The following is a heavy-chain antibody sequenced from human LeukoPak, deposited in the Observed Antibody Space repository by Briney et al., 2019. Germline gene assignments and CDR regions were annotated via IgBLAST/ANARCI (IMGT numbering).Heavy chain of an antibody. Sequence: PSETLSLTCTVSGGSISSYYWSWIRQPAGKGLEWIGRIYTSGSTNYNPSLKSRVTISVDKSKNQFSLQLSSVTAADTAVYYCARDHGGWYFSWFDPWGQGTLVTVSS. CDR2: IYTSGST. V-gene: IGHV4-4*07. CDR3: ARDHGGWYFSWFDP. CDR1: GGSISSYY. D-gene: IGHD6-19*01. J-gene: IGHJ5*02.